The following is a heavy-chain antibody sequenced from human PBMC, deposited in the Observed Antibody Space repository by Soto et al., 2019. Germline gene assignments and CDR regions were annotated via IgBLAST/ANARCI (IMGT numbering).Heavy chain of an antibody. V-gene: IGHV6-1*01. CDR2: TYYRSKWYN. J-gene: IGHJ4*02. D-gene: IGHD3-9*01. CDR1: GDSVSSNSAA. Sequence: QVQLQQSGPGLVKPSQTLSLTCAISGDSVSSNSAAWNWIRQSPSRGLEWLGRTYYRSKWYNDYAVSVKSRITINPDTSKNQFSLQLNSVTPEDTAVYYCAMAGYYDILTGYYRIGYWGQGTLVTVSS. CDR3: AMAGYYDILTGYYRIGY.